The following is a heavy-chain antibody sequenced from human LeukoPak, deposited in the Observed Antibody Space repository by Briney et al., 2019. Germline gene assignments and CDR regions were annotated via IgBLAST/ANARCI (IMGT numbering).Heavy chain of an antibody. CDR1: GGSLSGFY. D-gene: IGHD3-10*01. Sequence: SETLSLTCAVYGGSLSGFYWSWIRQPPGKGLEWIGEINHSGSTNYNPSLKSRVTISVDTSKNQFSLKLSSVTAADTAVYYCARDYPTKYYFDYWGQGTLVTVSS. V-gene: IGHV4-34*01. CDR3: ARDYPTKYYFDY. CDR2: INHSGST. J-gene: IGHJ4*02.